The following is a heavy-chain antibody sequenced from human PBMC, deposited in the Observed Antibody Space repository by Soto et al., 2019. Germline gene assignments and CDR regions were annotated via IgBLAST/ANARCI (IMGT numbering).Heavy chain of an antibody. CDR1: GFTFSSYG. V-gene: IGHV3-33*01. J-gene: IGHJ4*02. CDR2: IWYDGSNK. CDR3: ARGGRYYYDSSGYYVFDY. Sequence: PGGSLRLSCAASGFTFSSYGMHWVRQAPGKGLEWVAVIWYDGSNKYYADSVKGRFTISRDNSKNTLYLQMNSLRAEDTAVYYCARGGRYYYDSSGYYVFDYGGQGTLVTVSS. D-gene: IGHD3-22*01.